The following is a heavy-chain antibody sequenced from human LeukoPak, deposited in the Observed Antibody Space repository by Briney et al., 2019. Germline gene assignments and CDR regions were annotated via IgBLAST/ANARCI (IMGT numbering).Heavy chain of an antibody. J-gene: IGHJ5*02. D-gene: IGHD3-10*01. Sequence: ASETLSLTCTVSGGSISSYYWSWIRQPPGKGLEWIGYIYYSGSTNYNPSLKSRVTISVDTSKNQFSLKLSSVTAADTAVYYCARGGYYGSGNDFRFDPWGQGTLVTVSS. CDR2: IYYSGST. V-gene: IGHV4-59*01. CDR3: ARGGYYGSGNDFRFDP. CDR1: GGSISSYY.